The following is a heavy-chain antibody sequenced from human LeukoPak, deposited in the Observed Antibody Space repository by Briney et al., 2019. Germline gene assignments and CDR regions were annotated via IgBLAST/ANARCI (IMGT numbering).Heavy chain of an antibody. CDR2: IIPIFGTA. Sequence: SVKVSCKASGGTFSSYAISWVRQAPGQGLEWMGGIIPIFGTANYAQKFQGRVTITADESTSTAYMELSSLRSEDTAVYYCARDGPYSSGWYSGGFDPWGQGTLVTVSS. D-gene: IGHD6-19*01. V-gene: IGHV1-69*13. CDR1: GGTFSSYA. CDR3: ARDGPYSSGWYSGGFDP. J-gene: IGHJ5*02.